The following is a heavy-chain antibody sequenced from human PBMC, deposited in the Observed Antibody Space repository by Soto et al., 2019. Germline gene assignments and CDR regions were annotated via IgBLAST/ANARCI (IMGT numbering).Heavy chain of an antibody. D-gene: IGHD3-22*01. Sequence: PSDTLTLASTVSGGSISSYYWSCIRQPPGKGLEWIGYIYYSGSTNYNPSLKSRVTISVDTSKNQFSLKLSSVTAADTAVYYCARIQTMIVPQGAFDIWGQGTMVTVSS. CDR3: ARIQTMIVPQGAFDI. CDR1: GGSISSYY. CDR2: IYYSGST. V-gene: IGHV4-59*01. J-gene: IGHJ3*02.